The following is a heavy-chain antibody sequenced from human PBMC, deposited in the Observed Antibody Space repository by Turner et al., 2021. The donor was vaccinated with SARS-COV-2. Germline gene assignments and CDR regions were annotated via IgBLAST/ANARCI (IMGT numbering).Heavy chain of an antibody. D-gene: IGHD3-22*01. CDR3: ARDGAGYYDSSGYLDY. CDR2: ISTDGSNE. J-gene: IGHJ4*02. Sequence: QVQLAEFGGGVVQPVRSLRLSCAGSGFIFSIYGMHWVRQATGKGLEWVAVISTDGSNEYNADSGKGRFTISRDNSKNTLYLQMNSLRAEDTAVYFCARDGAGYYDSSGYLDYWVQGTLVTVSS. V-gene: IGHV3-33*08. CDR1: GFIFSIYG.